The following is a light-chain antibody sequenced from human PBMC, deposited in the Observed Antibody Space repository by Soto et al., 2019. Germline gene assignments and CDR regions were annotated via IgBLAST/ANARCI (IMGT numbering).Light chain of an antibody. CDR2: WAS. V-gene: IGKV4-1*01. CDR1: QSILYSSNNKNY. J-gene: IGKJ5*01. CDR3: QQYSITPFT. Sequence: DIVMTQSPDSLAVSLGERATINCKSSQSILYSSNNKNYLAWYQQKPGQPPTLLIYWASSRESGVPDRFSGSGSGTDFTLTISSLQAEDVAVYYCQQYSITPFTFGQGTRLEIK.